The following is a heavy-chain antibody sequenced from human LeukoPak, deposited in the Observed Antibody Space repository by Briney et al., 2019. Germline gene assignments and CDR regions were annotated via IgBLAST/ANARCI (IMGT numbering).Heavy chain of an antibody. CDR2: ISSSSSYI. J-gene: IGHJ6*03. D-gene: IGHD3-9*01. Sequence: PGGSLRLSCAASGFTFSSYSMNWVRQGPGKGLEWVSSISSSSSYIYYAESVKGRFTISRDNAKNSLYLQMNSLRAEDTAVYYCASSGILTGYDYYYYYMDVWGKGTTVTVSS. V-gene: IGHV3-21*01. CDR1: GFTFSSYS. CDR3: ASSGILTGYDYYYYYMDV.